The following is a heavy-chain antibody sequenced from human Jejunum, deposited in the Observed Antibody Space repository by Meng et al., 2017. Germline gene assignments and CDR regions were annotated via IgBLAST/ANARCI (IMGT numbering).Heavy chain of an antibody. CDR1: GGSFSTYF. J-gene: IGHJ4*02. V-gene: IGHV4-34*01. D-gene: IGHD5/OR15-5a*01. CDR3: SYSIYSFDY. Sequence: QVQVQQWGAGLFKPSETLSLTCAVYGGSFSTYFWTWFRQPPGKGLEWIGGINHRGSIHYNPSLGSRVTISADTSKGQVSLNLTSVTAADTAVFYCSYSIYSFDYWGQGSLVTVSS. CDR2: INHRGSI.